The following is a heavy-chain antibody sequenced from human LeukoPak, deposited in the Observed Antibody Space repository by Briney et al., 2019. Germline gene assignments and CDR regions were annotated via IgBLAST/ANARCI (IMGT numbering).Heavy chain of an antibody. Sequence: GGSLRLSCAASGFTFSNYSFSWVRQAPGKGLEWVSANSGSGGSTYYADSVKGRFTISRDNSKNTLYLQMNSLRAEDTALYYCAKDRSSITSCSNYWGQGTLVTVSS. D-gene: IGHD2-2*01. J-gene: IGHJ4*02. CDR1: GFTFSNYS. CDR2: NSGSGGST. V-gene: IGHV3-23*01. CDR3: AKDRSSITSCSNY.